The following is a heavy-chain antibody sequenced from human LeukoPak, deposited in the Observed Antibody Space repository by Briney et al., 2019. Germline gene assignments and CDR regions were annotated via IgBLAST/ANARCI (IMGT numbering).Heavy chain of an antibody. CDR2: IYPADSDT. CDR3: ARRGTAFDAFDI. CDR1: GYSFPDYW. Sequence: GESLKISCQASGYSFPDYWIGWVRQMPGKGLEWMGIIYPADSDTRYSPSFQGQVTISADKSNSAAYLQWSRLKASDTAMYYCARRGTAFDAFDIWGQGTMVTVSP. J-gene: IGHJ3*02. D-gene: IGHD1-1*01. V-gene: IGHV5-51*01.